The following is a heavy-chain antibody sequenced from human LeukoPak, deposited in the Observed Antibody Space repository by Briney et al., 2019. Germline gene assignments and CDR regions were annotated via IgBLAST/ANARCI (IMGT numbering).Heavy chain of an antibody. J-gene: IGHJ4*02. D-gene: IGHD6-19*01. CDR3: AKDEMFSSAWYFDY. CDR1: GFTFSSYG. Sequence: PGRSLRLSCAASGFTFSSYGMHWVRQAPGKGLEWVAVIWYDGSNKYYADSVKGRFTISRDNSKNTLYLQMNSLRAEDTAVYYCAKDEMFSSAWYFDYWGQGTLVTVSS. CDR2: IWYDGSNK. V-gene: IGHV3-33*06.